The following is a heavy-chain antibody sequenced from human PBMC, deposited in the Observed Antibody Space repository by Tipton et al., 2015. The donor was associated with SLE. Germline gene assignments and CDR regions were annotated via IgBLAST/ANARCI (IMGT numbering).Heavy chain of an antibody. CDR3: ARPRYSTSWSGFDI. Sequence: VQLVQSGAEVKKPGESLKISCEGSGFRFSTYWIAWVRQMPGKGLEWMGIIYVVDSQIRYSPSFQGQVTISADRSTSTAYLQWSSLTASATAMYYCARPRYSTSWSGFDIWGQGTMVTVSS. V-gene: IGHV5-51*03. CDR2: IYVVDSQI. J-gene: IGHJ3*02. D-gene: IGHD6-13*01. CDR1: GFRFSTYW.